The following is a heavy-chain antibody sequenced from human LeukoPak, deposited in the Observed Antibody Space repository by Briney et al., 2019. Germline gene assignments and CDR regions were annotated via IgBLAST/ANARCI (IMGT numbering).Heavy chain of an antibody. D-gene: IGHD4-11*01. J-gene: IGHJ6*03. Sequence: SETLSLTCAVYGGSFSGYYWSWIRQPPGKGLEWIGVINHSGSTNYNPSLKSRVTISVDTSKNQFSLKLSSVTAADTAVYYCARYRRAYYYYYYMDVWGKGTTVTVSS. V-gene: IGHV4-34*01. CDR3: ARYRRAYYYYYYMDV. CDR2: INHSGST. CDR1: GGSFSGYY.